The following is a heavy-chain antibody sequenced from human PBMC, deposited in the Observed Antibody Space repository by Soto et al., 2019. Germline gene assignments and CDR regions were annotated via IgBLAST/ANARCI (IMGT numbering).Heavy chain of an antibody. Sequence: LRLSSPASGYTFRSYPMSWLRHAPAQGLELVSRIIDDGSSTAYADSARVRFTISRNNANYTLYLEISSLRPGDTGVYYCVRRHASVFDYWGQGTLVTVSS. CDR1: GYTFRSYP. J-gene: IGHJ4*02. CDR2: IIDDGSST. V-gene: IGHV3-74*03. D-gene: IGHD2-2*01. CDR3: VRRHASVFDY.